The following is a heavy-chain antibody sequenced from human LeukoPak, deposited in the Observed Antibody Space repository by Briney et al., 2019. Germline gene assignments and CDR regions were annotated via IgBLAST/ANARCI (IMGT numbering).Heavy chain of an antibody. J-gene: IGHJ4*02. V-gene: IGHV3-11*01. CDR2: ISGDGGDI. CDR3: VRDITAPGDFLYFDY. D-gene: IGHD2-21*01. Sequence: PGGSLRLSCVASGFTFNDHYMTWIRQSPGKGLEWLSFISGDGGDISYADSVRGRFAVSRDNARKSVFLQMSSLRVEDTAVYYCVRDITAPGDFLYFDYWGRGTLVTVSS. CDR1: GFTFNDHY.